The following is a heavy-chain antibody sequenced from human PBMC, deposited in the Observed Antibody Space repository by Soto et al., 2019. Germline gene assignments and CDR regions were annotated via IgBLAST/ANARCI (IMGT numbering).Heavy chain of an antibody. CDR3: ARLEGLATISYYFDF. Sequence: PPHTPALTSSVSGGAISSSSYSLGWIRQPPGKGLEWIGSIYYSGSTYYNPSLKSRVTISIDKSKNQFSLKLSSLTAADTAVYYCARLEGLATISYYFDFWGQGTLVTVSS. V-gene: IGHV4-39*01. CDR2: IYYSGST. J-gene: IGHJ4*02. D-gene: IGHD3-9*01. CDR1: GGAISSSSYS.